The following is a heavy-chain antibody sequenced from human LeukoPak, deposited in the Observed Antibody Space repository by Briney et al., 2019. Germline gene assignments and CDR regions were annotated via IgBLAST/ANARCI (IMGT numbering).Heavy chain of an antibody. CDR3: ARTGGSGSPISNY. CDR1: GGSFSGYY. V-gene: IGHV4-34*01. Sequence: SETLSLTXAVYGGSFSGYYWSWIRQPPGKGLEWIGEINHSGSTNYNPSLKSRVTISVDTSKNQFSLKLSSVTAADTAVYYCARTGGSGSPISNYWGQGTLVTVSS. J-gene: IGHJ4*02. CDR2: INHSGST. D-gene: IGHD3-10*01.